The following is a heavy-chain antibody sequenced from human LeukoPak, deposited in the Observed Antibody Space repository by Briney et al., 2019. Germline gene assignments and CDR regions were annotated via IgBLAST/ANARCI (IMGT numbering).Heavy chain of an antibody. CDR2: TYYSGST. D-gene: IGHD2/OR15-2a*01. Sequence: SETLSLTCTVSGGSISPYSWTWIRQPPGKGLEWIGYTYYSGSTNYNPSLKSRVTISVDTSKNQFSLKLSSVTAADTAVYYCARNVIVPTSASGYWFDPWGQGTLVTVSS. J-gene: IGHJ5*02. CDR3: ARNVIVPTSASGYWFDP. CDR1: GGSISPYS. V-gene: IGHV4-59*01.